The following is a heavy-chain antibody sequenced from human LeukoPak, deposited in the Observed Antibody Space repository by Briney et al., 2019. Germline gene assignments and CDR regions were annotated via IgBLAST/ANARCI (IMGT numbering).Heavy chain of an antibody. CDR3: ARVLSGQSIRFGELSFNYFDY. CDR1: GYTFTSYG. J-gene: IGHJ4*02. D-gene: IGHD3-10*01. Sequence: ASVKVSCKASGYTFTSYGISWVRQAPGQGLEWMGWISAYNGNTNYAQKLQGRVTMTTDTSTSTAYMELRSLRSDDTAVYYCARVLSGQSIRFGELSFNYFDYWGQGTLVTVSS. CDR2: ISAYNGNT. V-gene: IGHV1-18*01.